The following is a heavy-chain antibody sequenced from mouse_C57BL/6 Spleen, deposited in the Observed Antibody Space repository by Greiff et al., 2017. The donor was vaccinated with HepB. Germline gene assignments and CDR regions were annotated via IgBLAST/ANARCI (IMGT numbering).Heavy chain of an antibody. V-gene: IGHV1-53*01. J-gene: IGHJ3*01. D-gene: IGHD2-1*01. CDR3: ARRDGIYYGNYEFAD. Sequence: VKLQQPGTELVKPGASVKLSCKASGYTFTSYWMHWVKQRPGQGLEWIGNINPSNGGTNYNEKFKSKATLTVDKSSSTAYMQLSSLTSEDSAVYYCARRDGIYYGNYEFADWGQGTLVTVSA. CDR1: GYTFTSYW. CDR2: INPSNGGT.